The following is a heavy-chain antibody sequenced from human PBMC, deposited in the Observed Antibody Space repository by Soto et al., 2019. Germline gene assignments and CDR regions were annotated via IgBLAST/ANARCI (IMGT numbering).Heavy chain of an antibody. V-gene: IGHV3-9*01. CDR1: GFTFDDCA. CDR3: ARAPHGLFTGSVFDS. Sequence: EVQLVESGGGLVQPGRSLSLSCAASGFTFDDCAMHWVRQTPGKGLEWVSGITWNGNKIAYADSVRGRFTISRDNAKNSLYLQMNGLRPADTALYYCARAPHGLFTGSVFDSWGQGTLVTVFS. J-gene: IGHJ4*02. D-gene: IGHD2-8*02. CDR2: ITWNGNKI.